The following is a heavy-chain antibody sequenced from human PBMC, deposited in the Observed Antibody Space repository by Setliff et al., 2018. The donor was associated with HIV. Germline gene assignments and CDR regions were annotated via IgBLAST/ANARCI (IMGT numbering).Heavy chain of an antibody. CDR1: GGSISSSSYY. CDR3: ARVMGNYYDSSGYYADY. CDR2: IYYSGST. V-gene: IGHV4-39*07. J-gene: IGHJ4*02. Sequence: NPSETLSLTCTVSGGSISSSSYYWGWIRQPPGKGLEWIGSIYYSGSTYYNPSLKSRVTISVDTSKNQFSLKLSSVTAADTAVYYCARVMGNYYDSSGYYADYWGQGTLVTVSS. D-gene: IGHD3-22*01.